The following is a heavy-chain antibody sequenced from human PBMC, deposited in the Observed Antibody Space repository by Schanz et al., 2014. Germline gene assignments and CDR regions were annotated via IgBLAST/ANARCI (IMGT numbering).Heavy chain of an antibody. CDR1: GFTFFGSFA. V-gene: IGHV3-23*01. Sequence: EVQLLESGGGLVQPGGSLRLSCVASGFTFFGSFAMSWVRQAPGKGLEWVSGMSGSGSTADYADSVKGRFSISRDNSKNTLYLHMNNLRAEDAAIYYCARGRTFDYWGQGTLVTVSS. CDR3: ARGRTFDY. CDR2: MSGSGSTA. J-gene: IGHJ4*02.